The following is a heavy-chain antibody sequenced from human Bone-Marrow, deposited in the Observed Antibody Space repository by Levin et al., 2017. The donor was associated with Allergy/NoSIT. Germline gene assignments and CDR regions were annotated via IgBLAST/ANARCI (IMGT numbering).Heavy chain of an antibody. CDR3: ARDYCSSTSCYMVGWFDP. Sequence: VASVKVSCKASGYTFTVYYIHWVRQAPGQGPEWMGWINPNSGGTNYAQKFQGRVTMTRDTSISTAYMELSSLRSDDTAVYYCARDYCSSTSCYMVGWFDPWGQGTLVTVSS. CDR1: GYTFTVYY. CDR2: INPNSGGT. J-gene: IGHJ5*02. D-gene: IGHD2-2*02. V-gene: IGHV1-2*02.